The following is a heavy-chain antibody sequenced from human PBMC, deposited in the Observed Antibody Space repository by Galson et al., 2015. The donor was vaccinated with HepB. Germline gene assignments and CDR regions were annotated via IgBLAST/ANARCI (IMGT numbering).Heavy chain of an antibody. CDR3: ARHGAPYDYIWGSYPNWFDP. Sequence: ETLSLTCTVSGGSISSSSYYWGWIRQPPGKGLEWIGSIYYSGSTYYNPSLKSRVTISVDTSKNQFSLKLSSVTAADTTVYYCARHGAPYDYIWGSYPNWFDPWGQGTLVTVSS. CDR2: IYYSGST. CDR1: GGSISSSSYY. D-gene: IGHD3-16*02. J-gene: IGHJ5*02. V-gene: IGHV4-39*01.